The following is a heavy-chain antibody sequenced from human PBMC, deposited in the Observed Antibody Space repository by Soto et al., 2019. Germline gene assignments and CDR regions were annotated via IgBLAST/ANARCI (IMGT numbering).Heavy chain of an antibody. CDR1: GGTFSSYT. D-gene: IGHD2-2*01. V-gene: IGHV1-69*02. J-gene: IGHJ4*02. Sequence: ASVKVSCKASGGTFSSYTISWVRQAPGQGLEWMGRIIPILGIANYAQKFQGRVTITADKSTSTAYMELSSLRSEDTAVYYCARADCSSTSCYELGGYYWGQGTLVTVSS. CDR3: ARADCSSTSCYELGGYY. CDR2: IIPILGIA.